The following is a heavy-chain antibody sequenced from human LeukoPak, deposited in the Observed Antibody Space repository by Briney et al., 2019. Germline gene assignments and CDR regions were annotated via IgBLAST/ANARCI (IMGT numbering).Heavy chain of an antibody. V-gene: IGHV3-30-3*01. D-gene: IGHD4-23*01. CDR3: ARGGGHLDC. J-gene: IGHJ4*02. CDR2: ISYDGSNK. CDR1: GFTFSGYP. Sequence: GGSLRLSCAASGFTFSGYPIHWVRQAPGKGLEWVAVISYDGSNKYYADSVKGRFTISRDNSKNTLFLQMNSLRVEDTAVYYCARGGGHLDCWGQGTLVTVSS.